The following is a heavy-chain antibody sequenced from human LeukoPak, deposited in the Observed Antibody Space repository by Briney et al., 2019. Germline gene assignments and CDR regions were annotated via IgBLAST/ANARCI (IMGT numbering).Heavy chain of an antibody. CDR1: GYTFTGYY. J-gene: IGHJ3*02. V-gene: IGHV1-2*02. CDR2: INPNSGGT. Sequence: ASVKVSCKASGYTFTGYYMHWVRQAPGQGLEWMGWINPNSGGTNYAQKFQGRVTMTRDTSISTAYMELSRLRSDDTAVYYCAGENWNYVGAFDIWGQGTMVTVSS. D-gene: IGHD1-7*01. CDR3: AGENWNYVGAFDI.